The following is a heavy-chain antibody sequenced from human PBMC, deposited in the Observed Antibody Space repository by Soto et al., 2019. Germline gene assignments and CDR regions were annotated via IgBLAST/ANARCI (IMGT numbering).Heavy chain of an antibody. CDR3: ARDGGIAAAGISD. D-gene: IGHD6-13*01. CDR2: INPNRGGT. Sequence: PGQRLEGLGWINPNRGGTNYAQKFQGWVTMTRDTSISTAYMELSRLRSDDTAVYYCARDGGIAAAGISDSGQRTLVTV. V-gene: IGHV1-2*04. J-gene: IGHJ4*02.